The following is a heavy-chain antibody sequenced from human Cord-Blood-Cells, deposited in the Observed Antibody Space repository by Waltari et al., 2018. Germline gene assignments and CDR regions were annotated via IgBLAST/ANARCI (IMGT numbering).Heavy chain of an antibody. V-gene: IGHV3-15*01. CDR2: IKSKTAGGTT. J-gene: IGHJ4*02. D-gene: IGHD2-15*01. CDR3: TTDVVDCSGGSCYYFDY. CDR1: GFPLSKAW. Sequence: EVQLVESGGGLVKPGGCLRLSCAASGFPLSKAWMSWARPAPRKGLEWVGRIKSKTAGGTTDYAAPVKGRFTISRDDSKNTLYLQMNSLKTEDTAVYYCTTDVVDCSGGSCYYFDYWGQGTLVTVSS.